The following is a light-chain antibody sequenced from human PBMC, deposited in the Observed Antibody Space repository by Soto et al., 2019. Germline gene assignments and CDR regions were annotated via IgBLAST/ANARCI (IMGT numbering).Light chain of an antibody. CDR2: EAN. CDR1: NSDIGAYKY. V-gene: IGLV2-8*01. CDR3: NSYAGSTVI. Sequence: QSALTQPPSASGSAGQSVTISCTGTNSDIGAYKYVSWYQQQPGTAPKLIIYEANKRPSGVPERFSGSKSGNTASLTVSGLQADDEADYYCNSYAGSTVIFGGGTQLTVL. J-gene: IGLJ2*01.